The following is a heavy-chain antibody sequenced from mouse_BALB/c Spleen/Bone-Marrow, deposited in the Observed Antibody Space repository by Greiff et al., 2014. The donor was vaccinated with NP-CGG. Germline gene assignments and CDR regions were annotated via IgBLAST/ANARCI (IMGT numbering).Heavy chain of an antibody. V-gene: IGHV4-1*02. CDR1: GFDFSRYW. J-gene: IGHJ3*01. D-gene: IGHD2-3*01. CDR2: INPDSSTI. CDR3: SRLGYYGEFAY. Sequence: EVQLQQSGGGLVHPGGSLKLSCAASGFDFSRYWMGWVRQAPGKGLEWIGEINPDSSTINYTPSLKDKFIISRDNAKNTLYLQMSKVRSEDTVLYYCSRLGYYGEFAYWGQGTLVTVSA.